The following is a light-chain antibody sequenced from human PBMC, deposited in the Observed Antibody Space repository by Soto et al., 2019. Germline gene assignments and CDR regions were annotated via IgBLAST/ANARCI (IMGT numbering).Light chain of an antibody. Sequence: AVLLTQSPSSFSASTGDRATITCRASQDIHNYLAWCQQVPGKAPKLLLYAASILQTGVPSRFSGSGSGTDFTLTIDGLQSEDFATYFCQHYYNYPWTFGQGTTVE. V-gene: IGKV1-8*01. CDR3: QHYYNYPWT. J-gene: IGKJ1*01. CDR1: QDIHNY. CDR2: AAS.